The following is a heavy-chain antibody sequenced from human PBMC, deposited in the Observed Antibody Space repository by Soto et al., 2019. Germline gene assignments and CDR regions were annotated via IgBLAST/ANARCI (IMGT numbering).Heavy chain of an antibody. D-gene: IGHD3-16*02. CDR3: ARDPEAYPYYDYVWGSYRSTNYYYYGMDV. Sequence: ASVKVSCKASGYTFTSYGISWVRQAPGQGLEWMGWISAYNGNTNYAQKLQGRVTMTTDTSTSTAYMELRSLRSDDTAVYYCARDPEAYPYYDYVWGSYRSTNYYYYGMDVWGQGTTVTVSS. V-gene: IGHV1-18*01. CDR2: ISAYNGNT. CDR1: GYTFTSYG. J-gene: IGHJ6*02.